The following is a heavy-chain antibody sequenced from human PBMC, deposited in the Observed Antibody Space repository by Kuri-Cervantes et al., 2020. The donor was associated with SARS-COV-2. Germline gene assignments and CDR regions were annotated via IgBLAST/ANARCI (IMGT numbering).Heavy chain of an antibody. D-gene: IGHD3-22*01. Sequence: SETLSLTCYVCVGTFSHTIGSWIRQPPGKGLEWIGSIYYSGSTYYNPSLKSRVVILVDRSQQQFSMRLSSLTAADTAVYYCARTYGLLRYVYYMDVWGKGTAVTVSS. CDR2: IYYSGST. CDR1: VGTFSHTI. CDR3: ARTYGLLRYVYYMDV. V-gene: IGHV4-39*07. J-gene: IGHJ6*03.